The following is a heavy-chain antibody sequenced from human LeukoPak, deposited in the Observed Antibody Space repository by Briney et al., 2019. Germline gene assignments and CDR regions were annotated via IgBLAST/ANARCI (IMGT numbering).Heavy chain of an antibody. CDR1: GGSISSYY. V-gene: IGHV4-59*01. J-gene: IGHJ4*02. CDR2: IYYSGST. CDR3: ARAAAGTISTLDY. D-gene: IGHD6-13*01. Sequence: SETLSLTCTVSGGSISSYYWSWIRQPPGKGLEWIGYIYYSGSTNYNPSLKSRVTISVDTSKNQFSLKLSSVTAADTAVYYCARAAAGTISTLDYWGQGTLVTVSS.